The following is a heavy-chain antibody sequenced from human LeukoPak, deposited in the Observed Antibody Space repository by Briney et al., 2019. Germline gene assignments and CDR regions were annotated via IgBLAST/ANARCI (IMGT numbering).Heavy chain of an antibody. CDR1: GYTFTCYY. J-gene: IGHJ4*02. D-gene: IGHD3-3*01. CDR3: ARVSYYDFWSGYGGSDY. CDR2: INPNSGGT. V-gene: IGHV1-2*02. Sequence: ASVKVSCKASGYTFTCYYMHWVRQAPGQGLEWMGWINPNSGGTNYAQKFQGRVTMTRDTSISTAYMELSRLRSDDTAVYYCARVSYYDFWSGYGGSDYWGQGTLVTVSS.